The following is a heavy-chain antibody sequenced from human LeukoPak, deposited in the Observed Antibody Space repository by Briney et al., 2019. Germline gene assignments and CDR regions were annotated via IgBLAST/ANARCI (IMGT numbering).Heavy chain of an antibody. CDR1: GGSISSSSYY. V-gene: IGHV4-39*07. CDR3: ARAGIAAAGTSHFDY. D-gene: IGHD6-13*01. CDR2: IYYSGST. Sequence: SETLSLTCTVAGGSISSSSYYWGWIRQPPGKGLEWIGSIYYSGSTYYNPSLKSRVTISVDTSKNQFSLKLSSVTAADTAVYYCARAGIAAAGTSHFDYWGQGTLVTVSS. J-gene: IGHJ4*02.